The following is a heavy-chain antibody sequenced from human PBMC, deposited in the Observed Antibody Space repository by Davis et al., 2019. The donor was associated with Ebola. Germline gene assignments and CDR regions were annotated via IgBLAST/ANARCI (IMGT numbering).Heavy chain of an antibody. D-gene: IGHD2-15*01. CDR2: IKQDGSEI. CDR1: GFTFSSYW. V-gene: IGHV3-7*03. J-gene: IGHJ4*02. CDR3: AKEGAGSGGWGPAGY. Sequence: RVSLRLSCAASGFTFSSYWMSWVRQAPGKGLEWVATIKQDGSEIYYVDSVKGRFTISRDNAKNTLYLQMNSLRAEDTAVYYCAKEGAGSGGWGPAGYWGQGTLVTVSS.